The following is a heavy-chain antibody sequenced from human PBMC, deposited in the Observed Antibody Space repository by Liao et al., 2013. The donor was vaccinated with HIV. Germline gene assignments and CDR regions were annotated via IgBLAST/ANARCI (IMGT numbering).Heavy chain of an antibody. J-gene: IGHJ4*01. CDR2: IDSSGNT. CDR1: GGSINSGTYY. D-gene: IGHD3-3*01. Sequence: QVQLQESGPGLVKPSQTLSLTCSVSGGSINSGTYYYNWIRQPAGKALEWIGRIDSSGNTNYNPSLKRRVSISVDTSKGQFSLNLTSVAAADTAIYFCARDRAGSFWRGSPAAMLLSIWGQGSWSPSPQ. V-gene: IGHV4-61*02. CDR3: ARDRAGSFWRGSPAAMLLSI.